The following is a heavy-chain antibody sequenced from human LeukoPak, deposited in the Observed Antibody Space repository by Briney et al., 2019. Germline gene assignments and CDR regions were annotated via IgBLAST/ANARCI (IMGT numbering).Heavy chain of an antibody. D-gene: IGHD4-17*01. J-gene: IGHJ3*02. Sequence: PSETLSLTCTVSGGSISGYYWGWIRQPPGKGLEWIGSIYHSGSTYYNPSLKSRVTISVDTSKNQFSLKLSSVTAADTAVYYCARSHDYGDYGDAFDIWGQGTMVTVSS. CDR1: GGSISGYY. CDR3: ARSHDYGDYGDAFDI. CDR2: IYHSGST. V-gene: IGHV4-38-2*02.